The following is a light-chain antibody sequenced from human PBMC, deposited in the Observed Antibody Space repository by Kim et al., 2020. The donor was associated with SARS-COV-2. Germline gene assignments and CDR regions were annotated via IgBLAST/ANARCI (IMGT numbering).Light chain of an antibody. V-gene: IGLV3-1*01. CDR3: QAWDRSNVV. CDR1: KLGDKY. Sequence: SYELTQPPSVSVPPGQTASITCSGDKLGDKYACWYQQTPGQSPVLVIYEDNKRPSGIPERFSGSNSGNTATLTIRGTQAMDEAEYICQAWDRSNVVFGGGTQLTVL. CDR2: EDN. J-gene: IGLJ2*01.